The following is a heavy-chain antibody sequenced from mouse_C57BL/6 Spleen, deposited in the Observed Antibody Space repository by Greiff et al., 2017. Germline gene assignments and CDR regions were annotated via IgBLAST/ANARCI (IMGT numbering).Heavy chain of an antibody. D-gene: IGHD1-1*01. CDR3: ARVDYYGSRYWYCDV. CDR1: GFTFSDYY. CDR2: INYDGSST. V-gene: IGHV5-16*01. J-gene: IGHJ1*03. Sequence: EVKVVESEGGLVQPGSSMKLSCTASGFTFSDYYMAWVRQVPEKGLEWVANINYDGSSTYYLDSLKSRFIISRDNAKNILYLQMSSLKSEDTATYYCARVDYYGSRYWYCDVWGTGSTVTGSS.